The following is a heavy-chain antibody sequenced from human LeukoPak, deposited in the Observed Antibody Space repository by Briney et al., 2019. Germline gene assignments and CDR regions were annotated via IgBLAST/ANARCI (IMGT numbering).Heavy chain of an antibody. V-gene: IGHV3-23*01. J-gene: IGHJ4*02. CDR3: AKDLSVVAATKGPDY. D-gene: IGHD2-15*01. CDR1: GFTFSSYA. Sequence: GGSLRLSCAASGFTFSSYAMSCVRQAPGKGLEWVSAISGSGGSTYYADSVKGRFTISRDNSKNTLYLRMNSLRAEDTAVYYCAKDLSVVAATKGPDYWGQGTLVTVSS. CDR2: ISGSGGST.